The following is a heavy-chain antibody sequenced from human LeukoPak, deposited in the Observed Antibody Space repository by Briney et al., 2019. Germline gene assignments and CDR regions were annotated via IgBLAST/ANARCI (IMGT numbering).Heavy chain of an antibody. CDR1: GGSISSYY. CDR3: ARATWLPVGLYYYDSSGYYYYFDS. CDR2: IYYSGST. J-gene: IGHJ4*02. V-gene: IGHV4-59*01. D-gene: IGHD3-22*01. Sequence: SETLSLTCTVSGGSISSYYWSWIRQPPGKGLEWIGYIYYSGSTNYNPSLKSRVTISVDTSKNQFSLKLSSVTAADAAVYYCARATWLPVGLYYYDSSGYYYYFDSWGQGTLVTVSS.